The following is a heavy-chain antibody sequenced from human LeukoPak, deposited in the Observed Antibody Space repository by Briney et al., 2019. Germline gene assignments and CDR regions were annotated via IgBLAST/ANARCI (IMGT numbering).Heavy chain of an antibody. CDR1: GGSISSSSYY. D-gene: IGHD6-6*01. J-gene: IGHJ3*02. CDR3: AEHSSSADAFDI. CDR2: IYYSGST. V-gene: IGHV4-39*01. Sequence: SETLSLTCTVSGGSISSSSYYWGWIRQPPGKGLEWIGSIYYSGSTYYNPSLKSRVTISVDTSKNQFSLKLSSVTAADTAVYYCAEHSSSADAFDIWGQGTMVTVSS.